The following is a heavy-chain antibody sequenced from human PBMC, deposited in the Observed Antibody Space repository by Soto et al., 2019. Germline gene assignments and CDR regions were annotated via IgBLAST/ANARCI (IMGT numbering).Heavy chain of an antibody. CDR1: GGSISRYY. V-gene: IGHV4-59*01. D-gene: IGHD6-6*01. Sequence: SETLSLTCTVSGGSISRYYWNWIRQPPGKGLEWIGYIYNSGSTNYNPSLKSRVTISVDTSKNQFSLKLTSVTAADTAVYYCAAPPRYWGQGTLVTVS. J-gene: IGHJ4*02. CDR2: IYNSGST. CDR3: AAPPRY.